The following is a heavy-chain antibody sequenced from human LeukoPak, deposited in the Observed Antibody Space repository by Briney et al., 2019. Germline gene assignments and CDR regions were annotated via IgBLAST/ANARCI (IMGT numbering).Heavy chain of an antibody. CDR1: GASMSDYY. CDR2: IYYTGST. J-gene: IGHJ4*02. CDR3: VRRVRYFGQNDY. V-gene: IGHV4-59*08. D-gene: IGHD3-9*01. Sequence: PSETLSLTCTVSGASMSDYYWSWIRQPPGRGQEWIGYIYYTGSTNYNPSLKSRVTMSVDTSKNQISLKLSSVTAADSAVYYCVRRVRYFGQNDYWGQGTLVTVSS.